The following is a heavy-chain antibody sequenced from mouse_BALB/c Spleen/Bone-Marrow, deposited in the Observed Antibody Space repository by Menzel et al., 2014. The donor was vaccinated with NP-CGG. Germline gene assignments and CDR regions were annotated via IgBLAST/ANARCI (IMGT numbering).Heavy chain of an antibody. CDR2: ISGXYGDA. CDR3: ARSGKVRNAMDY. J-gene: IGHJ4*01. D-gene: IGHD2-14*01. Sequence: VQLQQSGAKLVRPGVSVKISCKGSGYTFXDHAIHWVKRSHAKSLEWIGVISGXYGDAIYNQKFKGKATMTVDKSSSTAYMELARLTSEDSAIYYCARSGKVRNAMDYWGQGTSVTVSS. CDR1: GYTFXDHA. V-gene: IGHV1S137*01.